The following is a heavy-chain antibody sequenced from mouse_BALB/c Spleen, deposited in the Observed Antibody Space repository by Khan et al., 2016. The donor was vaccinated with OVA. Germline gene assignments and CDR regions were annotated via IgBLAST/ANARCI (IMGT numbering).Heavy chain of an antibody. J-gene: IGHJ2*01. V-gene: IGHV9-3*02. CDR3: ARLITTLFDS. D-gene: IGHD1-2*01. CDR2: INSNTGEP. CDR1: GYTFTNYG. Sequence: QIQLVQSGPELKKPGETVKISCKASGYTFTNYGMNWVKQAPGKGLKWMGWINSNTGEPTYAEEFKGRFAFSLETSASTAYLQINNLKYEDTATYFCARLITTLFDSWGQGTTLTVPS.